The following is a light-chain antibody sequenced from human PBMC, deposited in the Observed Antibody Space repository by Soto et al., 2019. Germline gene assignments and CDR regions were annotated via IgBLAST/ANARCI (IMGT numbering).Light chain of an antibody. CDR1: QRVSNTY. CDR3: QQRSNWPPIT. J-gene: IGKJ5*01. V-gene: IGKV3D-20*02. CDR2: DTS. Sequence: EIVLAQSPGTLSLSPGERATLSCRASQRVSNTYLAWYQQKPGQAPRLLIYDTSNRATGIPARFSGSGSGTAFTLTISSLEPEDFAVYYCQQRSNWPPITFGQGTRLEIK.